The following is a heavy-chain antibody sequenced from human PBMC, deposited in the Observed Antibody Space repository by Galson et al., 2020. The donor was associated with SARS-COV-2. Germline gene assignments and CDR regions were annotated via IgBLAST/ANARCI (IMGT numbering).Heavy chain of an antibody. V-gene: IGHV3-30*18. CDR3: AKSPFGYSSCWYAFDY. CDR2: ISYDGSNK. J-gene: IGHJ4*02. Sequence: TGGSLRLSCAASGFTFSSYGMHWVRQAPGKGLEWVAVISYDGSNKYYADSVKGRFTISRDNSKNTLYLQMNSLRAEDTAVYYCAKSPFGYSSCWYAFDYWGQGTLVTVSS. D-gene: IGHD6-13*01. CDR1: GFTFSSYG.